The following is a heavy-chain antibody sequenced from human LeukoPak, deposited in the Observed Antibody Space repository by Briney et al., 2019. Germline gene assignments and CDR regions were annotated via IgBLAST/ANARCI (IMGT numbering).Heavy chain of an antibody. V-gene: IGHV4-59*08. D-gene: IGHD3-22*01. Sequence: KPSETLSLTCTVSGGSISSYYWSWIRQPPGKGLEWIGYIYYSGSTNYNPSLKSRVTISVDTSKNQFSLKLSSVTAADTAVYYCARHSDSSGASYFDYWGQGTLVTVSS. CDR1: GGSISSYY. CDR3: ARHSDSSGASYFDY. CDR2: IYYSGST. J-gene: IGHJ4*02.